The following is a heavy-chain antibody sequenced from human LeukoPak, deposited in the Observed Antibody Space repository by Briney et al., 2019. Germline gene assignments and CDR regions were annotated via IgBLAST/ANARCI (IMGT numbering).Heavy chain of an antibody. Sequence: KTSETLSLTCTVSGGSITSSSYYWGWIRQPPGKGLEWIGNMYYSGNTYYNPSLKSRVTIFVDTSKNQFSLKLSSVAAADTAVYYCARGRRDGYNLKYFDYWGQGTLVTVSS. D-gene: IGHD5-24*01. CDR2: MYYSGNT. V-gene: IGHV4-39*01. CDR3: ARGRRDGYNLKYFDY. J-gene: IGHJ4*02. CDR1: GGSITSSSYY.